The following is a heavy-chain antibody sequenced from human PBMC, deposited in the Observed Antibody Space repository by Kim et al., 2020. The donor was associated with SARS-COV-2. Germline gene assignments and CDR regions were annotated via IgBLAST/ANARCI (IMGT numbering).Heavy chain of an antibody. V-gene: IGHV3-30*01. J-gene: IGHJ6*02. Sequence: FTISRDNSKNTLYLQMNSLRAEDTAVYYCARQDNYDFWSGYYRYDGMDVWGQGTTVTVSS. D-gene: IGHD3-3*01. CDR3: ARQDNYDFWSGYYRYDGMDV.